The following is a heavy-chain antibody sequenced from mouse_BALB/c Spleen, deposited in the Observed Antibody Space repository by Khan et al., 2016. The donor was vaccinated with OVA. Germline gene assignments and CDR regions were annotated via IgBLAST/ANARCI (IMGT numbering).Heavy chain of an antibody. CDR2: IWWDDDK. CDR3: ARIGWLLDFAMDY. V-gene: IGHV8-8*01. Sequence: QVTLKESGPGILQPSQTLSLTCSFSGFSLSSSGMGVAWIRQPSGKGLEWLANIWWDDDKRYNPALKSRLTISKDASTKQVFLKIASVDSADVATYYCARIGWLLDFAMDYWGQGTSVTVSS. CDR1: GFSLSSSGMG. J-gene: IGHJ4*01. D-gene: IGHD2-3*01.